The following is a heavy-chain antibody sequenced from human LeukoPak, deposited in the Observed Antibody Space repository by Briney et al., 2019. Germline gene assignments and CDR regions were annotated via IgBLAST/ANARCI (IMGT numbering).Heavy chain of an antibody. Sequence: AGGSLRLSCAASGFTFSSYGMHWVRQTPGKGLAWAAVISYDGSNKYYADSVKGRFTISRDNSKNTLYLQMNSLRAEDTAVYYCARRYCSSTSCYGAFDIWGQGTMVTVSS. CDR3: ARRYCSSTSCYGAFDI. CDR1: GFTFSSYG. D-gene: IGHD2-2*01. V-gene: IGHV3-30*03. J-gene: IGHJ3*02. CDR2: ISYDGSNK.